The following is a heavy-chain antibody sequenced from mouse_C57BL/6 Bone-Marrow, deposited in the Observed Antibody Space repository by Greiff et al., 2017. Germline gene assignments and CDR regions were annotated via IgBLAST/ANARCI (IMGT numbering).Heavy chain of an antibody. CDR1: GYTFTSYG. Sequence: VQLKQSGAELVRPGSSVKMSCKTSGYTFTSYGINWVKQRPGQGLEWIGYIYIGNGYTEYNAKFKGKATLTSDTSSSTAYMQLSSLTSEDSAIYFCARAYYSNYSWFAYWGQGTLVTVSA. D-gene: IGHD2-5*01. V-gene: IGHV1-58*01. CDR3: ARAYYSNYSWFAY. CDR2: IYIGNGYT. J-gene: IGHJ3*01.